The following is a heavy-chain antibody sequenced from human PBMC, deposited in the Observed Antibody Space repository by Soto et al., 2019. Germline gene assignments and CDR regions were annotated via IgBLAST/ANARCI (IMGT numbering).Heavy chain of an antibody. CDR1: GLLFISYT. CDR2: ISSSSSTI. J-gene: IGHJ4*02. Sequence: RGSFKLSFAASGLLFISYTMNWVLQAPGKGLEWVSYISSSSSTIYYADSVKGRFTISRDNAKNSLYLQMNSLRAEDTAVYYCASDLGLLVPFDYWGQGTLVSVSS. D-gene: IGHD2-8*02. CDR3: ASDLGLLVPFDY. V-gene: IGHV3-48*01.